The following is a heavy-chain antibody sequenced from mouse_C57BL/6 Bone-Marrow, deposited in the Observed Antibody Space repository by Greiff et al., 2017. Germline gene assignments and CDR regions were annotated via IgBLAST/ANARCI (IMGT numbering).Heavy chain of an antibody. D-gene: IGHD1-1*01. CDR3: ARLGYYGSSYGYFDV. J-gene: IGHJ1*03. CDR2: ISNLAYSI. CDR1: GFTFSDYG. V-gene: IGHV5-15*01. Sequence: DVHLVESGGGLVQPGGSLKLSCAASGFTFSDYGMAWVRQAPRKGPEWVAFISNLAYSIYYADTVTGRFTISRENAKNTLYLEMSSLRSEDTAMYYCARLGYYGSSYGYFDVWGTGTTVTVSS.